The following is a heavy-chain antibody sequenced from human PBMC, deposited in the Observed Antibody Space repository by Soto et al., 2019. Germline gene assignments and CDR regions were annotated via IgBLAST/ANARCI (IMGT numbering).Heavy chain of an antibody. CDR2: ISYDGSNK. V-gene: IGHV3-30*18. CDR1: GFTFSSYG. J-gene: IGHJ4*02. D-gene: IGHD3-3*01. CDR3: AKDQASRYYDFWSGPLFDY. Sequence: GGSLRLSCAASGFTFSSYGMHWVRQAPGKGLEWVAVISYDGSNKYYADSVKGRFTISRDNSKNTLYLQMNRLSAEDTAVYYCAKDQASRYYDFWSGPLFDYWGQGTLVTVSS.